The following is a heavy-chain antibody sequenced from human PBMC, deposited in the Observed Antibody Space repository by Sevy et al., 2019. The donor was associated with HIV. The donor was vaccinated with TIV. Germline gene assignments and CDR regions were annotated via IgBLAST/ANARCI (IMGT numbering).Heavy chain of an antibody. CDR3: AGENAWGRGYS. V-gene: IGHV4-59*08. Sequence: SETLSLPCTVSGGSITSLYWGWIRQPPGKGLEWIANIYYIGNTNYNPSLKSRVTLSLDTSKNQFSLRLSSVTAADTAMYYCAGENAWGRGYSWGQGTLVTVSS. CDR2: IYYIGNT. D-gene: IGHD1-26*01. J-gene: IGHJ4*02. CDR1: GGSITSLY.